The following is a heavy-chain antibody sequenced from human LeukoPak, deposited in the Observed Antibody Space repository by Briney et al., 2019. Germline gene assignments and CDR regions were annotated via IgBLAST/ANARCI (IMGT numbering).Heavy chain of an antibody. J-gene: IGHJ3*02. CDR1: GYTFTSYG. V-gene: IGHV1-18*01. Sequence: GASVKVSCKASGYTFTSYGISWVRQAPGQGLEWMGWISAYNGNTNYAQKLQGRVTMTTDTSTSTAYMELRSLRSDDTAVYYCARESSCSQRDGAFDIWGQGTMVTVSS. CDR2: ISAYNGNT. D-gene: IGHD5-24*01. CDR3: ARESSCSQRDGAFDI.